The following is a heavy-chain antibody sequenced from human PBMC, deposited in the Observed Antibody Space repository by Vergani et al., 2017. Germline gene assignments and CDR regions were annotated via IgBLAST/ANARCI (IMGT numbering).Heavy chain of an antibody. CDR2: IYSGGST. V-gene: IGHV3-53*04. J-gene: IGHJ6*02. Sequence: EVQLVESGGGLVQPGGSLRLSCAASGFTVSSNYMSWVRQAPGKGLEWVSVIYSGGSTYYADSVEGRFTISRHNSKNTLYLQMNSLRAEDTAVYYCARSSVAGEYYYGMDVWGQGTTVTVSS. CDR3: ARSSVAGEYYYGMDV. D-gene: IGHD6-19*01. CDR1: GFTVSSNY.